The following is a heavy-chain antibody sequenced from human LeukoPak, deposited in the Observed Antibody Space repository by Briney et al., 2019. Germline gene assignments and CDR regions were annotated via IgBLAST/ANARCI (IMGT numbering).Heavy chain of an antibody. CDR1: GFTFSSYA. D-gene: IGHD3-10*01. CDR2: ISYDGSNK. V-gene: IGHV3-30*04. Sequence: GGSLRPSCAASGFTFSSYAMHWVRQAPGKGLEWVAVISYDGSNKYYADSVKGRFTISRDNSKNTLYLQMNSLRAEDTAVYYCARDVLGLVRVPEGYFDYWGQGTLVTVSS. J-gene: IGHJ4*02. CDR3: ARDVLGLVRVPEGYFDY.